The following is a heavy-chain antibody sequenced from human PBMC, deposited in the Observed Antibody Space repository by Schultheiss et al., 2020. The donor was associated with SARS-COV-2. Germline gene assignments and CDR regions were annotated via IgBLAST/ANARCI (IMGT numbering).Heavy chain of an antibody. D-gene: IGHD4-17*01. J-gene: IGHJ6*02. CDR1: GFTFSSYE. V-gene: IGHV3-48*03. CDR2: ISSSGSTI. Sequence: GESLKISCAASGFTFSSYEMNWVRQAPGKGLEWVSYISSSGSTIYYADSLKGRFTISRDNAKNSLYLQMNSLRAEDTAVYYCARGGKFFYGDYVGGMDVWGQGTTVTVSS. CDR3: ARGGKFFYGDYVGGMDV.